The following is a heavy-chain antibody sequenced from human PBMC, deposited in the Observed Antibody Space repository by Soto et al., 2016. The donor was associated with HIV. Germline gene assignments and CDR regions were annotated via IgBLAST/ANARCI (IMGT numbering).Heavy chain of an antibody. CDR2: ISSSSSYI. CDR3: ARASGEYSSSPEYFQH. V-gene: IGHV3-21*01. D-gene: IGHD6-13*01. J-gene: IGHJ1*01. Sequence: EVQLVESGGGLVKPGGSLRLSCAASGFTFSSYSMNWVRQAPGKGLEWVSSISSSSSYIYYADSVKGRFTISRDNAKNSLYLQMNSLRAEDTAVYYCARASGEYSSSPEYFQHWGQGTLVTVSS. CDR1: GFTFSSYS.